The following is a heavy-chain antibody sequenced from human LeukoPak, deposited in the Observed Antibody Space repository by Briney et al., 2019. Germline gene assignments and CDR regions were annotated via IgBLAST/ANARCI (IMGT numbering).Heavy chain of an antibody. CDR2: IRTTAEGAKYA. D-gene: IGHD3-9*01. J-gene: IGHJ4*02. CDR3: ATDQRYAFDY. V-gene: IGHV3-48*02. CDR1: GFSFTDYP. Sequence: GGSLRLSCATSGFSFTDYPMNTVRQAPGKGLEWISNIRTTAEGAKYAYYADSVKGRVTISRDDGKNTLYLHMNRLRDDDTAVYYCATDQRYAFDYWGQGILVTISS.